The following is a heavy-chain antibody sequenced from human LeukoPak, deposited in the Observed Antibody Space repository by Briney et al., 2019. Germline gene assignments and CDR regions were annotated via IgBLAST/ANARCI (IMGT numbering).Heavy chain of an antibody. CDR3: ARHRGDGAIRWYFDL. CDR1: GFTVSNDY. D-gene: IGHD2-21*01. Sequence: GGSLRLSCAASGFTVSNDYMSWVRQAPGRGLEWVSVIYGAGYIYYADSVKGRFIISRDKSKNTLFPQMNSLRVADTAVYYCARHRGDGAIRWYFDLWGRGTLVTVSS. J-gene: IGHJ2*01. CDR2: IYGAGYI. V-gene: IGHV3-53*01.